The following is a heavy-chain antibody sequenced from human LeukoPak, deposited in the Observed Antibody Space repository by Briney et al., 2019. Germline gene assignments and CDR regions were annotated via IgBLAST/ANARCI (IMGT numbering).Heavy chain of an antibody. Sequence: SVKVSCKASGGTFSSYAISWVRQAPGQGLEWMGGIIPIFGTANYAQKFQGRVTITADESTSTAYMELSSLRSEDTAVYYCATVQLERLWFDPWGQRTLVTVSS. J-gene: IGHJ5*02. D-gene: IGHD1-1*01. CDR3: ATVQLERLWFDP. CDR2: IIPIFGTA. V-gene: IGHV1-69*13. CDR1: GGTFSSYA.